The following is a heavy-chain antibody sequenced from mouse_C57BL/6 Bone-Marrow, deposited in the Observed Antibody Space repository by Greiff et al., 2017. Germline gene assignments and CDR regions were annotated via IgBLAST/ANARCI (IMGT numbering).Heavy chain of an antibody. V-gene: IGHV14-4*01. D-gene: IGHD1-1*01. J-gene: IGHJ2*01. CDR1: GFNIKDDY. Sequence: VQLKQSGAELVRPGASVKLSCTASGFNIKDDYMHWVKQRPEQGLECIGWIDPENGDTEYASKFQGKATITADTSSNTAYLQLSSLTSEDTAVYYCTTWNLLLRYLDYWGQGTTLTVSS. CDR3: TTWNLLLRYLDY. CDR2: IDPENGDT.